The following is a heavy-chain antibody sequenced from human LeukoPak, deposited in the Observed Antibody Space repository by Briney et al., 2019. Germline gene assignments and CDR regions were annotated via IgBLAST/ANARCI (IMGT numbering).Heavy chain of an antibody. D-gene: IGHD5-24*01. V-gene: IGHV1-3*03. CDR1: GYTFTSYA. CDR3: ARAGDGYNFDY. Sequence: ASVKVSCTASGYTFTSYAMHWVREAPGQRLEWMGWINAGNGNTKYSQEFQGRVTITSDTSASTAYMELSSLRSEDMAVYYCARAGDGYNFDYWGQGTLVTVSS. J-gene: IGHJ4*02. CDR2: INAGNGNT.